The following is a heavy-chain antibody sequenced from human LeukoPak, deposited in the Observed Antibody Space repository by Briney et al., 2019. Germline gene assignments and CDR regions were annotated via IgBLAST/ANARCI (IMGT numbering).Heavy chain of an antibody. CDR1: GYTFTSYG. CDR3: ARLEQYGYLHYYYYYYMDV. V-gene: IGHV1-18*01. J-gene: IGHJ6*03. CDR2: ISAYNGNT. Sequence: ASVEVSCKASGYTFTSYGISWVRQAPGQGLEWMGWISAYNGNTNYAQKLQGRVTMTTDTSTSTAYMELRSLRSDDTAVYYCARLEQYGYLHYYYYYYMDVWGKGTTVTVSS. D-gene: IGHD5-18*01.